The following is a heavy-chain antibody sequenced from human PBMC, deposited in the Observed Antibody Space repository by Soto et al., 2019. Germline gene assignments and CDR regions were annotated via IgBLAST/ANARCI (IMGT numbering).Heavy chain of an antibody. CDR3: ARGRVRDDYVWGSYRSNLDY. Sequence: SETLSLTCTVSGGSISSDYWSWIRQPPGKGLEWIGYIYYSGSTNYNPSLKSRVTISVDTSKNQFSLKLSSVTAADTAVYYCARGRVRDDYVWGSYRSNLDYWGQGTLVTVS. CDR1: GGSISSDY. D-gene: IGHD3-16*02. J-gene: IGHJ4*02. CDR2: IYYSGST. V-gene: IGHV4-59*12.